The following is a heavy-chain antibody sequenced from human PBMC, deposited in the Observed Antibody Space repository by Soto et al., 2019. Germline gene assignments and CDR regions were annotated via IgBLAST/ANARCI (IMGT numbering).Heavy chain of an antibody. J-gene: IGHJ4*02. CDR1: GGSISSGDYY. CDR3: ASWGYQLLGEVYYFDY. CDR2: IYYSGST. Sequence: SETLSLTCTVSGGSISSGDYYWSWIRQPPGKGLEWIGYIYYSGSTYYNPSLKSRVTISVDTSKNQFSLKLSSVTAADTAVYYCASWGYQLLGEVYYFDYWGQGTLVTVSS. V-gene: IGHV4-30-4*01. D-gene: IGHD2-2*01.